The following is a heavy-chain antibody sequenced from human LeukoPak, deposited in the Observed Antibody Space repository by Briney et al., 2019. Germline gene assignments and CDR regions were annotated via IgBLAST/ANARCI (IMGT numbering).Heavy chain of an antibody. CDR3: AKGYSSGWYPFDY. CDR2: ISWNSGSI. D-gene: IGHD6-19*01. Sequence: SGRSLRLSCAGSGFIFNNYAMHWVRQPPGKGLEWVSGISWNSGSIDYADSVKGRFTISRDNSKNSLYLQMNSLRTEDTALYYCAKGYSSGWYPFDYWGQGTLVTVSS. J-gene: IGHJ4*02. CDR1: GFIFNNYA. V-gene: IGHV3-9*01.